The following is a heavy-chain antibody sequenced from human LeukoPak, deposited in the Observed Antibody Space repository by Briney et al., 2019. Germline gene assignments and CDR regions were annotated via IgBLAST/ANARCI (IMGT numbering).Heavy chain of an antibody. J-gene: IGHJ4*02. CDR1: GHTFSSYP. Sequence: GGSLTLSCAASGHTFSSYPMSWVRQAPGKGLEWVSSIGGSGGSTHYADPEKGRFHLSRDNYKNALYLQVHSLRPEHRAVYHFAKDLLRDIDWLLNNFDYWGQGTLVTVSS. D-gene: IGHD3-9*01. CDR3: AKDLLRDIDWLLNNFDY. V-gene: IGHV3-23*01. CDR2: IGGSGGST.